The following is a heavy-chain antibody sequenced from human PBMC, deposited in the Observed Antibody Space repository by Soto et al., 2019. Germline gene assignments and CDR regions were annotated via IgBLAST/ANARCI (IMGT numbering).Heavy chain of an antibody. D-gene: IGHD5-12*01. CDR3: ARAYSAYDSNFDF. CDR1: GDSVSSKNAA. Sequence: SQTLSLTCDISGDSVSSKNAAWSWIRQSPSRGLEWLGRTYYGSKWYTDYAGSLKSRMTINADTSKNQFSLQLNSVTPEDTAIYYCARAYSAYDSNFDFWGQGTLVTVSS. J-gene: IGHJ4*02. CDR2: TYYGSKWYT. V-gene: IGHV6-1*01.